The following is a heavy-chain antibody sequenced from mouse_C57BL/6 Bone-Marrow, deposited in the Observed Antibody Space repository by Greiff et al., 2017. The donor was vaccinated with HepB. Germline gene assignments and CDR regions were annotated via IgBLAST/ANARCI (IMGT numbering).Heavy chain of an antibody. CDR1: GFTFNTYA. J-gene: IGHJ4*01. V-gene: IGHV10-3*01. CDR2: IRSKSSNYAT. CDR3: ERDCSVDY. Sequence: EVKLEESGGGLVQPKGSLKLSCAASGFTFNTYAMHWVRQAPGKGLEWVARIRSKSSNYATYYADSVKDRFTISRDDSQSMLYLKMNNLKTEDTAMYYCERDCSVDYWGKETSVPVFS.